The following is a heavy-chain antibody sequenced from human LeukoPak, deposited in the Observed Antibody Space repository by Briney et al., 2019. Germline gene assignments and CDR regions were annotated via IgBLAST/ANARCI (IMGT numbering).Heavy chain of an antibody. CDR1: GFTFSAYA. J-gene: IGHJ4*02. D-gene: IGHD1/OR15-1a*01. CDR3: AKGTTTADY. Sequence: PGGSLRLSCAASGFTFSAYAMTWVRQAPGKGLEWVSTIGGSGTYYADSVKGRFTISRDDSKSTVSLQMNNLRAEDTALYYCAKGTTTADYWGQGTLVIVSS. CDR2: IGGSGT. V-gene: IGHV3-23*01.